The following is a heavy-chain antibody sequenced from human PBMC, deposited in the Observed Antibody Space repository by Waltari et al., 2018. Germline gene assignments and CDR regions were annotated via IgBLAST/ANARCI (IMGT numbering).Heavy chain of an antibody. Sequence: QVQLQESGPGLVKPSETLSLTCTVSGGSISSYSWSWIRQPAGKGMEWIGRIYTSGSTNYNPSLKSRVTISVDKSKNQFSLKLSSVTAADTAVYYCAREAQQLVFWFDPWGQGTLVTVSS. CDR3: AREAQQLVFWFDP. CDR2: IYTSGST. CDR1: GGSISSYS. V-gene: IGHV4-4*07. D-gene: IGHD6-13*01. J-gene: IGHJ5*02.